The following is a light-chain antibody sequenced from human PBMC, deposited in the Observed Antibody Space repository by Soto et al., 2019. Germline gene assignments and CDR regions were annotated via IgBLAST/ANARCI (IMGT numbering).Light chain of an antibody. CDR2: DVT. Sequence: QSALTQPRSVSGSPGHSVTISCTGSSSDVGGYNFVSWSQLHPGQAPKLMIYDVTKRPSGVPARFSGSKSGNTASLTISGLQAEDEAEYYCCAYAGCDTLLFGGVTKLTVL. V-gene: IGLV2-11*01. J-gene: IGLJ2*01. CDR1: SSDVGGYNF. CDR3: CAYAGCDTLL.